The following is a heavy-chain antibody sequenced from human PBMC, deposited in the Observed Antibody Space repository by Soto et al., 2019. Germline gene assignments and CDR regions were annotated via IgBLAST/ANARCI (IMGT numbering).Heavy chain of an antibody. V-gene: IGHV4-4*07. D-gene: IGHD5-12*01. CDR3: ARDGSSPNTRAFNP. Sequence: PSETLSLTCTVSGDFISYYSWAWIRQSAGKGLEWIGRVYSTGTIFYNPSLKSRATMSVDTSKNQFSLKLTSVNAADTAVYYCARDGSSPNTRAFNPWGQRTRVTV. CDR2: VYSTGTI. J-gene: IGHJ5*02. CDR1: GDFISYYS.